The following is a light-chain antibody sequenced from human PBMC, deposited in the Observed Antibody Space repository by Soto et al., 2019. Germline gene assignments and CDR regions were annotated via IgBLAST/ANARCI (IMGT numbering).Light chain of an antibody. CDR3: QQYGSSPT. J-gene: IGKJ4*01. CDR2: GAS. CDR1: QSVSSSY. Sequence: EIMFTKSAGTLTLPPGERATLSCRASQSVSSSYLAWYQQKPGQAPRLLIYGASSRATGIPDRFSGSGSGTDFTLTSSRLEPEDFAVYYCQQYGSSPTFGGGTKVDIK. V-gene: IGKV3-20*01.